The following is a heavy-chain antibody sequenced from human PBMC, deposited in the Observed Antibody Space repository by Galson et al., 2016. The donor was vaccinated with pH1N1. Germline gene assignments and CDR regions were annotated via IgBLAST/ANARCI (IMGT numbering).Heavy chain of an antibody. V-gene: IGHV3-64*01. Sequence: SLRLSCAASGFTFNSFAMHWVRQAPGKGLEYVSAISYNGGSTYYGNSVKGRFTISRDNSKNTLYLQMGSLRADDTAVYYCARDLRPSSSGYYSLDYWGQGTLVTVSS. J-gene: IGHJ4*02. CDR1: GFTFNSFA. CDR3: ARDLRPSSSGYYSLDY. D-gene: IGHD3-22*01. CDR2: ISYNGGST.